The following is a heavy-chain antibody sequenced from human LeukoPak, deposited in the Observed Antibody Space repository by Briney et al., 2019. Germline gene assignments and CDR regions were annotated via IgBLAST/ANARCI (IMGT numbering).Heavy chain of an antibody. CDR1: GFTVSSNY. CDR2: IYSGGST. V-gene: IGHV3-66*02. Sequence: GGSLRLSCTAYGFTVSSNYMSWVRQAPRKGLEWVSVIYSGGSTYYADSVKGRSTISRDNSKNTLYLQMNSLRAEDTAVYYCARDRVVPAAIGNWSDPWGQGTLVTVSS. J-gene: IGHJ5*02. D-gene: IGHD2-2*01. CDR3: ARDRVVPAAIGNWSDP.